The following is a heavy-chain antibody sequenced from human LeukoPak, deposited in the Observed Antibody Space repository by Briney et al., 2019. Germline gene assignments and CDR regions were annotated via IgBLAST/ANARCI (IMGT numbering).Heavy chain of an antibody. CDR3: AKGSDPITMTDWFDP. Sequence: GGSLRLSCAASGFTFDDYAMHWVRQAPGKGLEWVSGISWNSGSIGYADSVKGRFTISRDNAKNSLYLQMNSLRAEDTALYYCAKGSDPITMTDWFDPWGQGTLVTVSS. CDR1: GFTFDDYA. J-gene: IGHJ5*02. D-gene: IGHD3-22*01. V-gene: IGHV3-9*01. CDR2: ISWNSGSI.